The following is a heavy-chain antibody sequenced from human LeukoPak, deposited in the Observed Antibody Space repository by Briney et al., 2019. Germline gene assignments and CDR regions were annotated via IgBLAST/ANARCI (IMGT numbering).Heavy chain of an antibody. V-gene: IGHV4-34*01. CDR1: GGSFSGYY. Sequence: SETLSLTCAVYGGSFSGYYWSWIRQPPGKGLEWIGEINHSGSTNYNPSLKSRVTISVDTSKNQFSLKLSSVTAADTAVYYCARDHTAMTNWGQGTLVTVSS. CDR3: ARDHTAMTN. CDR2: INHSGST. D-gene: IGHD5-18*01. J-gene: IGHJ4*02.